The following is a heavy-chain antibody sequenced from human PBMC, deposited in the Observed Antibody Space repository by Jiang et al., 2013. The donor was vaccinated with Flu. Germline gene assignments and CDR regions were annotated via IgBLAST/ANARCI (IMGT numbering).Heavy chain of an antibody. D-gene: IGHD6-13*01. CDR3: ARGLYSSTRASHSRFDP. CDR1: GDSVSSNSAA. V-gene: IGHV6-1*01. Sequence: SQTLSLTCAISGDSVSSNSAAWNWIRQSPSRGLEWLGRTYYRSKWYNDYAVSVKSRITINPDTSKNQFSLQLNSVTPEDTAVYYCARGLYSSTRASHSRFDPWGQGTLVTVSS. J-gene: IGHJ5*02. CDR2: TYYRSKWYN.